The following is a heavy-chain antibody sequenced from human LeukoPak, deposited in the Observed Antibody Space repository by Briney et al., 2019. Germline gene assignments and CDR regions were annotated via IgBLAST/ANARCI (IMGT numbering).Heavy chain of an antibody. V-gene: IGHV3-7*04. J-gene: IGHJ5*02. CDR3: ARGIASGIDFFDP. Sequence: GGSLRLSCAASGFTFSTKWMTWVRQAPGKGLEWVANIKQDGSEQYYVDSVKGRLTISRDNAKNSLYLQMNTLRAEDTAVYYCARGIASGIDFFDPWGQGTLVTVSS. D-gene: IGHD6-13*01. CDR1: GFTFSTKW. CDR2: IKQDGSEQ.